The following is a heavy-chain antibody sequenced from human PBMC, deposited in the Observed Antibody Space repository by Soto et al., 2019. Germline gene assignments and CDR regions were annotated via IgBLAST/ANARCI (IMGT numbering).Heavy chain of an antibody. D-gene: IGHD3-10*01. CDR3: ARVPDNWGSGSFESENWFDP. J-gene: IGHJ5*02. V-gene: IGHV4-34*01. Sequence: ASETLSLTCAVYGGSFRGYYWSWIRQPPGKGLEWIGEINHSGSTNYNPSLKSRVTISVDKSKNQFSLKLSSVTAADTAVYYCARVPDNWGSGSFESENWFDPWGQGTLVTVSS. CDR1: GGSFRGYY. CDR2: INHSGST.